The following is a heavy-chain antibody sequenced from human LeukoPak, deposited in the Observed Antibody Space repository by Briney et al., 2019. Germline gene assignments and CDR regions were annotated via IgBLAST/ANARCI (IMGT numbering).Heavy chain of an antibody. CDR3: ARDSPNNSYGGEFDC. CDR2: INPSGGST. J-gene: IGHJ4*02. CDR1: GYTFTSYY. Sequence: GASVKVSCKASGYTFTSYYMHWVRQAPGQGLEWMGIINPSGGSTSYAQKFQGRLTMTRDTSTSTVYMELSSLRSEDTAVYYCARDSPNNSYGGEFDCWGQGTLVTVSS. D-gene: IGHD5-18*01. V-gene: IGHV1-46*01.